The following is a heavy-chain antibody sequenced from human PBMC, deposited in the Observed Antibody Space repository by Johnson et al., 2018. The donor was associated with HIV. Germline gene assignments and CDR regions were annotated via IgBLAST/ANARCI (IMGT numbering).Heavy chain of an antibody. CDR1: GFTFSSYA. J-gene: IGHJ3*02. D-gene: IGHD3-22*01. V-gene: IGHV3-30*04. Sequence: QVQLVESGGGVVQPGRSLRLSCAASGFTFSSYAMHWVRQAPGKGLEWVAVISDDGSKIYHADSVKGRFTISRDNSKNTLYLQMHSLRAEDTAVYYCAKDRGIGYDSSGSYGAVDIWGQGTMVTGSS. CDR3: AKDRGIGYDSSGSYGAVDI. CDR2: ISDDGSKI.